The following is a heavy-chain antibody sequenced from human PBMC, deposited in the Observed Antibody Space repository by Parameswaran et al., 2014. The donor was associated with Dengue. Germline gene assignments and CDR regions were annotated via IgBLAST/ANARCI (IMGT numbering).Heavy chain of an antibody. D-gene: IGHD3-22*01. Sequence: SWVRQAPGQGLEWMGWISAYNGNTNYAQKLQGRVTMTTDTSTSTAYMELRSLRSDDTAVYYCARERYYYDSSGYYDNYYYGMDVWGQGTTVTVLL. J-gene: IGHJ6*02. CDR3: ARERYYYDSSGYYDNYYYGMDV. CDR2: ISAYNGNT. V-gene: IGHV1-18*01.